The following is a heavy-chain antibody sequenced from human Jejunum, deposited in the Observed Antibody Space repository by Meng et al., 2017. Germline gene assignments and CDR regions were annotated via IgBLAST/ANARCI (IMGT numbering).Heavy chain of an antibody. CDR2: ISSGGSTE. D-gene: IGHD2-21*02. J-gene: IGHJ4*02. Sequence: GESLKISCAASRFTFSSSEMSWVRQAPGKGLEWIAYISSGGSTEYYADSVKGRFTISRDNAKNSLYLQMNSLRAEDTALYYCAKVAHCGGDCFYYFDYWGQGTLVTVSS. CDR1: RFTFSSSE. CDR3: AKVAHCGGDCFYYFDY. V-gene: IGHV3-48*03.